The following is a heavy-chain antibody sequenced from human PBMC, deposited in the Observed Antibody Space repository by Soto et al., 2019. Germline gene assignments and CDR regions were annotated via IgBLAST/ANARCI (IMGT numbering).Heavy chain of an antibody. CDR3: ARERQEYYYDTLPRDALDI. V-gene: IGHV1-69*13. CDR1: GGTFSSYA. Sequence: SVKVSCKASGGTFSSYAISWVRQAPGQGLEWMGGIIPIFGTANYAQKFQGRVTITADESTSTAYMELSSLRSEDTAVYYCARERQEYYYDTLPRDALDIWGQGTMVTVSS. J-gene: IGHJ3*02. D-gene: IGHD3-22*01. CDR2: IIPIFGTA.